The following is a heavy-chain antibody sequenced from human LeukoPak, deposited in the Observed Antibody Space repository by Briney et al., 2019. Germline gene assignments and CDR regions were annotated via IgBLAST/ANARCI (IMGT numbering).Heavy chain of an antibody. V-gene: IGHV1-8*03. CDR2: MTPNSGNT. Sequence: ASVKVSCKASGYTFTSYDINWVRQATGQGLEWMGWMTPNSGNTGYAQKFQGRVTITRNTSISTAYMELSSLRSEDTAVSYCARGYDFWSGSYHYYMDVWGKGTTVTVSS. D-gene: IGHD3-3*01. J-gene: IGHJ6*03. CDR3: ARGYDFWSGSYHYYMDV. CDR1: GYTFTSYD.